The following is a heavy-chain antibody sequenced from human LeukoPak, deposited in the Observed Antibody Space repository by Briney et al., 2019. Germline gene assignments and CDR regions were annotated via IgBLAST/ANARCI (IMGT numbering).Heavy chain of an antibody. V-gene: IGHV3-9*01. D-gene: IGHD2-2*01. CDR3: AKETPGFGFDY. Sequence: SLRLSCAASGCTFGGYARHWVRQAPGKGLEWVAGISWNSGSIGYADSVKGRFTISRDNAKNSLYLQMNSLRAEDTALYYCAKETPGFGFDYWGQGTLVTVSS. CDR2: ISWNSGSI. CDR1: GCTFGGYA. J-gene: IGHJ4*02.